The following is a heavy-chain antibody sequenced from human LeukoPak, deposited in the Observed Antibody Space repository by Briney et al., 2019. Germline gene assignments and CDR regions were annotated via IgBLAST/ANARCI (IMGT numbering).Heavy chain of an antibody. V-gene: IGHV4-34*01. CDR3: ARGVRGYPRGGAFDI. D-gene: IGHD5-12*01. J-gene: IGHJ3*02. Sequence: SETLSPTCAVYGGSFSGYYWSWIRQPPGKGLEWIGEINHSGSTNYNPSLKSRVTISIDTSKNQFSLKLSSVTAADTAVYYCARGVRGYPRGGAFDIWGQGTMVTVSS. CDR1: GGSFSGYY. CDR2: INHSGST.